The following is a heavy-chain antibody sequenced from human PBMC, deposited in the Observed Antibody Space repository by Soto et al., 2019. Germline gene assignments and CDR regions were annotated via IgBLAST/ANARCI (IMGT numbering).Heavy chain of an antibody. J-gene: IGHJ6*02. Sequence: ASVKVSCKVSGYTLTELSMHWVRQAPGKGLEWMGGFDPEDGETIYAQKFQGRVTMTEDTSTDTAYMELSSLGSEDTAVYYFATEGATTDGMDVWGQGTTVTVSS. CDR3: ATEGATTDGMDV. CDR1: GYTLTELS. CDR2: FDPEDGET. D-gene: IGHD1-26*01. V-gene: IGHV1-24*01.